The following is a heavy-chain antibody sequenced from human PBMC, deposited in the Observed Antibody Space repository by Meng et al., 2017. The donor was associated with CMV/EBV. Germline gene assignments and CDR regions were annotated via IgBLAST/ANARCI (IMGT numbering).Heavy chain of an antibody. V-gene: IGHV3-30*04. CDR2: ISYDGSNE. CDR1: GFTFSTYA. CDR3: ARTRDVLRFLEWLLPIDY. Sequence: GGSLRLSCAASGFTFSTYAMHWVRQAPGKGLEWVAVISYDGSNEYYADSVKGRFTISRDNSKNTLYLQMNSLRADDTAVYYCARTRDVLRFLEWLLPIDYWGQGTLVTVSS. J-gene: IGHJ4*02. D-gene: IGHD3-3*01.